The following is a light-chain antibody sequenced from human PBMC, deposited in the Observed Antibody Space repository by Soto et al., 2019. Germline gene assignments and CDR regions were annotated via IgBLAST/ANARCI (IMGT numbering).Light chain of an antibody. Sequence: DLVMTQSPLSLPVTPGEPAAISCRSSQSLLHKNGYNYLDWYLQKPGQSPQLLIFLGSNRASGVPDRFSGSGSGTEFTLKITSVEAEDVGVYYCMQGLQTPQTFGQGTKVEI. J-gene: IGKJ1*01. CDR2: LGS. CDR3: MQGLQTPQT. V-gene: IGKV2-28*01. CDR1: QSLLHKNGYNY.